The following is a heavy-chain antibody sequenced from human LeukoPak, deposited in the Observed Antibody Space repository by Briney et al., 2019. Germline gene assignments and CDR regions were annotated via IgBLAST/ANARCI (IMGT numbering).Heavy chain of an antibody. J-gene: IGHJ4*02. Sequence: GGSLRLSCAASGFTVSEYDMHWVRQATGKGLEWVSAIGIVGDTYYVGSVKGRFTISIDNAKNSLYLQMNSLRAEDTAVYYCASLNYHSRRFGCWGQGTLVTVSS. CDR1: GFTVSEYD. CDR3: ASLNYHSRRFGC. CDR2: IGIVGDT. V-gene: IGHV3-13*01. D-gene: IGHD4-11*01.